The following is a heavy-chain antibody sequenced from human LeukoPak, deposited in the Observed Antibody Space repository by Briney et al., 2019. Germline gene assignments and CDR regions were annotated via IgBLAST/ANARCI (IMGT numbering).Heavy chain of an antibody. V-gene: IGHV3-23*01. CDR3: AKDRFFNGVCYSLDY. D-gene: IGHD2-8*01. CDR2: SGSGGRT. Sequence: SGSGGRTYYADSVKGRFTISRDNSKNTLYLQMNSLRAEDTAVYYCAKDRFFNGVCYSLDYWGQGTLVTVSS. J-gene: IGHJ4*02.